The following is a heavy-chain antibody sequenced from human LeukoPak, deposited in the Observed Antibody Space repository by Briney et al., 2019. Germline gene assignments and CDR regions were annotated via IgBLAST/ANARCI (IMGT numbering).Heavy chain of an antibody. Sequence: SETLSLTCTVSGGSISSSSFYWGWIPQPQGKGLEWIGTIYYSGNTYYNPSLKSRVTISVDTSKNQFSLKVSSVTAADTAVYYCGRSVGGQLTNSWGQGTLVTVSS. CDR3: GRSVGGQLTNS. J-gene: IGHJ4*02. V-gene: IGHV4-39*01. CDR1: GGSISSSSFY. CDR2: IYYSGNT. D-gene: IGHD1-1*01.